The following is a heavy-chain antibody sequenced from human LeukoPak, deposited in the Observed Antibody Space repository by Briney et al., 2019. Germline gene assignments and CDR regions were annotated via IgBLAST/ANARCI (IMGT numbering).Heavy chain of an antibody. CDR3: ARMWSGEYYFDY. J-gene: IGHJ4*02. Sequence: SETLSLTCTVSGGSISSSYWSWIRQPPGKGLEWIGYIYYSGSPNYNPSLKSRVTISVDTSKNQFSLKLSSVTAADTAVYYCARMWSGEYYFDYWGQGTLVTVSS. D-gene: IGHD3-3*01. CDR1: GGSISSSY. V-gene: IGHV4-59*08. CDR2: IYYSGSP.